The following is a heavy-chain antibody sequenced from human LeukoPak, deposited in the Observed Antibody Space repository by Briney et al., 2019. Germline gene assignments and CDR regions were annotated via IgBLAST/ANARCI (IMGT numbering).Heavy chain of an antibody. D-gene: IGHD5-12*01. CDR2: ISGSGGST. J-gene: IGHJ5*02. CDR1: GFTFSSYA. CDR3: ARGLRSWLRLWFDP. Sequence: GGSLRLSCAASGFTFSSYAMSWVRQAPGKGLEWVSAISGSGGSTYYADSVKGRFTISRDNSKNTLYLQMNSLTAADTAVYYCARGLRSWLRLWFDPWGQGTLVTVSS. V-gene: IGHV3-23*01.